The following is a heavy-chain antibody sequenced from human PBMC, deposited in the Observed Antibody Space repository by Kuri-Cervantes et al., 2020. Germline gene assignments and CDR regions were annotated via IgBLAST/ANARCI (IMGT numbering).Heavy chain of an antibody. Sequence: GGSLRLSCAASGFTFSSYGMHWVRQAPGKGLEWVAVIWYDGSEKYYADSVKGRFTISRDNSKNTLYLQMNSLRAEDTAVYYCARGGGYDFWSGYYNWGQGTLVTVSS. J-gene: IGHJ4*02. CDR3: ARGGGYDFWSGYYN. D-gene: IGHD3-3*01. CDR2: IWYDGSEK. CDR1: GFTFSSYG. V-gene: IGHV3-33*01.